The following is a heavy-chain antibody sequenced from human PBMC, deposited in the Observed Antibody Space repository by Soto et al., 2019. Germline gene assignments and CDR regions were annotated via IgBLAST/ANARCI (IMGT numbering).Heavy chain of an antibody. J-gene: IGHJ4*02. Sequence: EVQLLESGGGLVQPGGSLRLSCAASGFTFSSYAMSWVRQAPGKGLEWVSAISGSGGSTYYADSVKGRFTISRDNSKNTLYLQMNSLRAEDTAVYYCAKDLTGGFLDSGTCSGGSCHGGDYWGQETLVTVSS. V-gene: IGHV3-23*01. CDR2: ISGSGGST. D-gene: IGHD2-15*01. CDR3: AKDLTGGFLDSGTCSGGSCHGGDY. CDR1: GFTFSSYA.